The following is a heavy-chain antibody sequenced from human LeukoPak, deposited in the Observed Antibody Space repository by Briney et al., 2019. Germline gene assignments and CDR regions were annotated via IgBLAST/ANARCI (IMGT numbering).Heavy chain of an antibody. D-gene: IGHD3-10*01. J-gene: IGHJ5*02. V-gene: IGHV4-61*02. CDR2: IYTSGST. CDR1: GDSISSGTYY. Sequence: SQTLSLTCSVSGDSISSGTYYWSWIRQPAGKGLEWIGRIYTSGSTNYNPSLKSRVTMSVDTSKNQFSLKLSSVTAADTAVYYCARGSPYYYGSGAFDPWGQGTLVTVSS. CDR3: ARGSPYYYGSGAFDP.